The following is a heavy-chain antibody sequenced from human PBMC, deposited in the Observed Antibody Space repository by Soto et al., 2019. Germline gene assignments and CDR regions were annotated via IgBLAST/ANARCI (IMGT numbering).Heavy chain of an antibody. J-gene: IGHJ4*02. CDR3: AGSPAMVRGVTAYYFAY. V-gene: IGHV1-69*01. Sequence: QVQLVQSGAEVKKPGSSVKVSCQASGGTFSHYGMNWVRQAPGQGLEWMGGIIPILETTSYAQKFQGRVTIPGDESRGTAYREVSSRRSEDPAVYYGAGSPAMVRGVTAYYFAYWGQGPRVPFSS. CDR2: IIPILETT. D-gene: IGHD3-10*01. CDR1: GGTFSHYG.